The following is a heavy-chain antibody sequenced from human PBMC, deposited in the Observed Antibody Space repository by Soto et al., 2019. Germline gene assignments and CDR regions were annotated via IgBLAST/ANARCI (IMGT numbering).Heavy chain of an antibody. D-gene: IGHD5-18*01. CDR2: IYYSGST. J-gene: IGHJ4*02. Sequence: SQTLSLTCTVSGGSISGYYWSWLRQPPGKGLEWIGYIYYSGSTNYNPSLKSRVTISVDTSKNQFSLKLSSVTAADTAVYYCARTLYSYGPRFDYWGQGTLVTVSS. V-gene: IGHV4-59*01. CDR3: ARTLYSYGPRFDY. CDR1: GGSISGYY.